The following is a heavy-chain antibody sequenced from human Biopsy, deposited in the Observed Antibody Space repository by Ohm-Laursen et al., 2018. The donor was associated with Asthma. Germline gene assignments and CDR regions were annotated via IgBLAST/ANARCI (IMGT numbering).Heavy chain of an antibody. CDR3: ASDFPKDYVRYNFQF. D-gene: IGHD4-17*01. V-gene: IGHV1-24*01. J-gene: IGHJ4*02. CDR2: HVLEEGGT. CDR1: GYRLTDLS. Sequence: ASVKVSCKISGYRLTDLSMHWVRLAPGQGLEWLGGHVLEEGGTVNAWRFQGRVTMTEDTSTDTVYMELSSLSSDDTAVYYCASDFPKDYVRYNFQFWGQGTLVTVSS.